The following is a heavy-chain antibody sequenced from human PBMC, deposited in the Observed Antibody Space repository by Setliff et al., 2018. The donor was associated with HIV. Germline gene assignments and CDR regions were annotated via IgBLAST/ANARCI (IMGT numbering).Heavy chain of an antibody. CDR1: GNTFTGNF. V-gene: IGHV1-2*02. CDR2: FNPNSGGT. J-gene: IGHJ6*02. D-gene: IGHD3-22*01. CDR3: ARVPPYYDSSGYYEYYYYGMDV. Sequence: ASVKVSCKASGNTFTGNFIHWVRQAPGQGLEWRGWFNPNSGGTNYEQKFQGKVTMTRDTSISTAYMELSSLRSEDTAVYYCARVPPYYDSSGYYEYYYYGMDVWGQGTTVTVSS.